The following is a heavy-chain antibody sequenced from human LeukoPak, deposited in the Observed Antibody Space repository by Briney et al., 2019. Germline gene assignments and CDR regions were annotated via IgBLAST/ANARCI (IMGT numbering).Heavy chain of an antibody. Sequence: PGGSLRLSCAASGFTFSSYSMSWVRRAPGKGLEEVSAISGTGGSTHYADSVRGRFTISRDNSKNTLYLEMNSLRAEDTAVYYCANPHPAYYGGNSLTGQLDYWGQGTLVTVSS. CDR1: GFTFSSYS. D-gene: IGHD4-23*01. CDR3: ANPHPAYYGGNSLTGQLDY. J-gene: IGHJ4*02. V-gene: IGHV3-23*01. CDR2: ISGTGGST.